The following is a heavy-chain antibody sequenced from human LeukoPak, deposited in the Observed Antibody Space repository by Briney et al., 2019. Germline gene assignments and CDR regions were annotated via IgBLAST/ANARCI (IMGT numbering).Heavy chain of an antibody. J-gene: IGHJ5*02. Sequence: SETLSLTCTVSGGSISTYYWSWIRQPPGKGLEWIGYISYSGSTNFNPSLKSRVTISVDTSKNQFSLKLSSVTAADTAVYYCAREGTAGTNLNWFDPWGQGTLVTVSS. CDR3: AREGTAGTNLNWFDP. CDR1: GGSISTYY. V-gene: IGHV4-59*01. CDR2: ISYSGST. D-gene: IGHD1-1*01.